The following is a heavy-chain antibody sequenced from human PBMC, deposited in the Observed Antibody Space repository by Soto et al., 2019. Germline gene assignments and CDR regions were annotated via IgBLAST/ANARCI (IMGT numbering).Heavy chain of an antibody. V-gene: IGHV3-11*01. D-gene: IGHD2-8*01. CDR2: ISSSGTTT. J-gene: IGHJ4*02. CDR1: GFTFSDFY. Sequence: QVQLVESGGGLVKPGGSLRLSCAASGFTFSDFYMSWIRQAPGKGLEWISYISSSGTTTYYTDSVKGRFTISRDNAKNSLYLQMNTLRDEDTAVYYGARIWGGGGYALIYWGQGTLVTVSS. CDR3: ARIWGGGGYALIY.